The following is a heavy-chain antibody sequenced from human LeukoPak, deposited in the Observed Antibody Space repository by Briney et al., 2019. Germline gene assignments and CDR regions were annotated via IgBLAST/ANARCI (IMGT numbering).Heavy chain of an antibody. D-gene: IGHD4-23*01. CDR1: GGSISSYY. CDR3: ARSDYDGNSIRFLGY. CDR2: IYYSGST. J-gene: IGHJ4*02. V-gene: IGHV4-59*01. Sequence: SETLSLTCTVSGGSISSYYWSWIRQPPGKGLEWIGYIYYSGSTNYNPSLKSRVTISVDTSKNQFSLKLSSVTAADTAVYYCARSDYDGNSIRFLGYWGQGTLVTVSS.